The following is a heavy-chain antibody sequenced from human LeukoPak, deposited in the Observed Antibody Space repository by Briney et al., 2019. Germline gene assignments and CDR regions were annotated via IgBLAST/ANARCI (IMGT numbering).Heavy chain of an antibody. D-gene: IGHD2-2*01. V-gene: IGHV3-74*01. CDR1: GFTFSSYW. Sequence: GGSLRLSCAASGFTFSSYWMHWVRQAPGKGLVWVSRINSDGSSTSYADSVKGRFTIYRDNAKNTLYLQMNSLRAEDTAVYYCARAPRGSSTSCFYWGQGTLVTVSS. CDR2: INSDGSST. J-gene: IGHJ4*02. CDR3: ARAPRGSSTSCFY.